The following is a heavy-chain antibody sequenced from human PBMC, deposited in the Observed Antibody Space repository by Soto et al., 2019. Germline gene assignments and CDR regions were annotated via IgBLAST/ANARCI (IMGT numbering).Heavy chain of an antibody. CDR2: IYYSGST. CDR1: GGSISSGGYY. D-gene: IGHD3-10*01. V-gene: IGHV4-31*03. CDR3: ARTYGSGIQKGQVDY. J-gene: IGHJ4*02. Sequence: SETLSLTCTVSGGSISSGGYYWSWTRQHPGKGLEWIGYIYYSGSTYYNPSLKSRVTISVDTSKNQFSLKLSSVTAADTAVYYCARTYGSGIQKGQVDYWGQGTLVTVSS.